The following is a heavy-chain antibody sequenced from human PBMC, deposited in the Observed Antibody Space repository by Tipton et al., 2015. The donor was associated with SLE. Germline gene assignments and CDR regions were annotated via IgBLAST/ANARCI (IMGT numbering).Heavy chain of an antibody. D-gene: IGHD6-19*01. Sequence: QLVQSGGGLIQPGRSLRLSCAASGFTFSSSAMSWVRQAPGKGLEWIGSIYYSGNTYYNLSLKSRVTISVDTSKNQFSLKLTSVTATDTAVYYCARRGRIAVAGHVFDTWGQGTMVTVSS. CDR3: ARRGRIAVAGHVFDT. CDR1: GFTFSSSA. CDR2: IYYSGNT. J-gene: IGHJ3*02. V-gene: IGHV4-30-2*03.